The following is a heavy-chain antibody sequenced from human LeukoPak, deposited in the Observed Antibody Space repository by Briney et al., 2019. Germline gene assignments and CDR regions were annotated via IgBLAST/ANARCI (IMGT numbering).Heavy chain of an antibody. V-gene: IGHV4-59*01. CDR3: ARTYSSGWYVDYFDY. CDR1: GGSISSYY. Sequence: PSETLSLSCTVSGGSISSYYWSWIRQPPGKGLEWIGYIYYSGSTNYNPSLKSRVTISVDTSKNQFSLKLSSVTAADTAVYYCARTYSSGWYVDYFDYWGQGTLVTVSS. J-gene: IGHJ4*02. CDR2: IYYSGST. D-gene: IGHD6-19*01.